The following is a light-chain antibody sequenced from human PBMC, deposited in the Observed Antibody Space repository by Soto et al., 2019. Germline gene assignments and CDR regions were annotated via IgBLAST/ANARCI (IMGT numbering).Light chain of an antibody. CDR1: RDISVY. CDR3: QQYDNLPPYT. J-gene: IGKJ2*01. CDR2: DAS. Sequence: DIQKTQSPSSLSASVGDRVTITCQASRDISVYLNWYQQKPGKPPKLLVYDASNLQTGVPSRFSGSGSGTHFTLTISNLQPEDIAAYYCQQYDNLPPYTFGQGTKLEIK. V-gene: IGKV1-33*01.